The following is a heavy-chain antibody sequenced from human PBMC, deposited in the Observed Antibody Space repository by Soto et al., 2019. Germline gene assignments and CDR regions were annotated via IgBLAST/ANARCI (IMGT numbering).Heavy chain of an antibody. Sequence: GGSLRLSCAASGFDFKSYEMDWVRQAPGKGLEWVAYIKSGASTIFYTDSVKGRFTISRDDVNNLLFLEMNNLSAEDPAVYYCVKEKSVMYSGYAAFDIWGQGTLVTVSS. J-gene: IGHJ3*02. V-gene: IGHV3-48*03. CDR3: VKEKSVMYSGYAAFDI. D-gene: IGHD5-12*01. CDR2: IKSGASTI. CDR1: GFDFKSYE.